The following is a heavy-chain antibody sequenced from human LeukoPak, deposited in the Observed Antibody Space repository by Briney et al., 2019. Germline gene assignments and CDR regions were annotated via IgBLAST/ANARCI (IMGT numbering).Heavy chain of an antibody. CDR1: GFTFSSYW. Sequence: GGSLRLACAASGFTFSSYWMSWVRQAPGKGLEWVANIKRDGSEKYYVDSVKGRFTISRDNAKNSLYLQMNSLRAEEAAVYYCARGYGDSIHFDYWGQGTLVTVSS. V-gene: IGHV3-7*04. CDR3: ARGYGDSIHFDY. D-gene: IGHD4-17*01. CDR2: IKRDGSEK. J-gene: IGHJ4*02.